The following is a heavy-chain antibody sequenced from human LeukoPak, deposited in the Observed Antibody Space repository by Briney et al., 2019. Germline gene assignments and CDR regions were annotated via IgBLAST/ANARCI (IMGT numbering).Heavy chain of an antibody. CDR3: ARAEDYYGSGSYLIMGY. CDR2: ISAYNGNT. Sequence: ASVKVSCKASGYTFTSYGISWVRQAPGQGLGRVGWISAYNGNTNYAQKLQGRVTMTTDTATSTAYIELRSLRSDDTAVYYCARAEDYYGSGSYLIMGYWGQGTLVTVSS. CDR1: GYTFTSYG. J-gene: IGHJ4*02. V-gene: IGHV1-18*01. D-gene: IGHD3-10*01.